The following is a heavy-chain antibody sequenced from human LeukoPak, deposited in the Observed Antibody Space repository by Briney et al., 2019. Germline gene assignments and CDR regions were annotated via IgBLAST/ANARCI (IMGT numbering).Heavy chain of an antibody. J-gene: IGHJ4*02. Sequence: SVKVSCKASGGTFSSYAISWVRQAPEQGLEWMGGIIPIFGTANYAQKFQGRVTITADESTSTAYMELSSLRSEDTAVYYCASALDSSGYYYVGHYWGQGTLVTVSS. CDR2: IIPIFGTA. V-gene: IGHV1-69*01. D-gene: IGHD3-22*01. CDR1: GGTFSSYA. CDR3: ASALDSSGYYYVGHY.